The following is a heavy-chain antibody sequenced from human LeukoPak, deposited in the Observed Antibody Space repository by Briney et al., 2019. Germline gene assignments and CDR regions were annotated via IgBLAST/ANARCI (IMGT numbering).Heavy chain of an antibody. V-gene: IGHV4-59*08. J-gene: IGHJ4*02. D-gene: IGHD3-10*01. Sequence: PSETLSLTCIVSGGSISSYYWNWIRQPPGEGLEWIGYIYYSGSTNYNPSLKSRVTISVDTSKNQFSLKLSSVTAADTAVYYCARHTSYGHFDYWGQGTLVTVSS. CDR3: ARHTSYGHFDY. CDR1: GGSISSYY. CDR2: IYYSGST.